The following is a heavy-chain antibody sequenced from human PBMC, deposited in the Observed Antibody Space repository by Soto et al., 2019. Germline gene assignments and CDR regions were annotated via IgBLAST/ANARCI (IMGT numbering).Heavy chain of an antibody. Sequence: EVRVVESGGGLVQPGGSLRLSCAGSGFTFSSNSMNWVRQAPGKGLEWISYISSSSSTIYADSVKGRFTISRDNAKNSLYLQMNSLRDEDTAVYYCARVIWSGHLTSDLWGQGTLVTVSS. J-gene: IGHJ5*02. D-gene: IGHD3-3*01. CDR2: ISSSSSTI. CDR1: GFTFSSNS. V-gene: IGHV3-48*02. CDR3: ARVIWSGHLTSDL.